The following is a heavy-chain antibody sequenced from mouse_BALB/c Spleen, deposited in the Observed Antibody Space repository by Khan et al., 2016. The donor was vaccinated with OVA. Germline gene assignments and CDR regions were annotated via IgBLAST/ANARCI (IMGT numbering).Heavy chain of an antibody. CDR3: ARSNGNYWFAY. CDR1: GYTFTDYG. J-gene: IGHJ3*01. CDR2: INTYTGEP. V-gene: IGHV9-3-1*01. Sequence: QLVQSGPELKKPGETVKISCKASGYTFTDYGMNWVKQAPGKDLKWMGWINTYTGEPTYADDFKGRFAFSLETSASTAYLQINNLKNEDSATYFCARSNGNYWFAYWGQGTLVTVSA. D-gene: IGHD2-1*01.